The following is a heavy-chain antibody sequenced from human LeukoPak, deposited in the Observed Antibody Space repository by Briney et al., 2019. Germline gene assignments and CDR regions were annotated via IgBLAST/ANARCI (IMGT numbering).Heavy chain of an antibody. CDR2: VSGSGVST. CDR1: GFTFSSCA. J-gene: IGHJ4*02. Sequence: GGSLRLSCAASGFTFSSCAMTWVRQAPGKGLEWVSAVSGSGVSTYYADSVKGRFTISRDNSKNTLYLQMNSLRAEDTAVYYCAKRSSGDDYWGQGTLVTVSS. V-gene: IGHV3-23*01. D-gene: IGHD6-19*01. CDR3: AKRSSGDDY.